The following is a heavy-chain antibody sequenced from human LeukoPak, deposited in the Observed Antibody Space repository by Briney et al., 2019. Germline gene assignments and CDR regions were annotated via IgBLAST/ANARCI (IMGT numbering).Heavy chain of an antibody. D-gene: IGHD2-2*01. CDR2: ISAYNGNT. Sequence: ASVKVSCKASVGTLSRHAISWVRPPPGRGLEWMGWISAYNGNTHYAHKLQGRVTMPPDTPSRKAYMEPRSLRSDDTAVYYCARDPGDIVVVPAASPCDYWGQGTLVTVSS. J-gene: IGHJ4*02. CDR3: ARDPGDIVVVPAASPCDY. V-gene: IGHV1-18*01. CDR1: VGTLSRHA.